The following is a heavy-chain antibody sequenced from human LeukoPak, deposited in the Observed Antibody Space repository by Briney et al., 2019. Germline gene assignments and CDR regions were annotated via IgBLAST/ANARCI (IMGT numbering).Heavy chain of an antibody. V-gene: IGHV3-23*01. CDR3: AKFTGARYYDFWSGMNWFDP. D-gene: IGHD3-3*01. J-gene: IGHJ5*02. CDR1: GFTFSDYY. CDR2: ISGSGGST. Sequence: GGSLRLSCAASGFTFSDYYMSWVRQAPGKGLEWVSAISGSGGSTYYADSVKGRFTISRDNSKNTLYLQMNSLRAEDTAVYYCAKFTGARYYDFWSGMNWFDPWGQGTLVTVSS.